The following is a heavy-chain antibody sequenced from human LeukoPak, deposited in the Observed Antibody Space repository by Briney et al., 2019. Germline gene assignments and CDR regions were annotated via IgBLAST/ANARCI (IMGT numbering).Heavy chain of an antibody. CDR3: ARDYYDNSGPSGY. D-gene: IGHD3-22*01. Sequence: ASVKVSCKASGYTFTNYDINWVRQGTGQGLEWMGWMNPNSGNTGYAQKFQGRVTMTRNTSISTAYMELSSLRSEDTAVYYCARDYYDNSGPSGYWGQGTLAIVSS. V-gene: IGHV1-8*01. J-gene: IGHJ4*02. CDR1: GYTFTNYD. CDR2: MNPNSGNT.